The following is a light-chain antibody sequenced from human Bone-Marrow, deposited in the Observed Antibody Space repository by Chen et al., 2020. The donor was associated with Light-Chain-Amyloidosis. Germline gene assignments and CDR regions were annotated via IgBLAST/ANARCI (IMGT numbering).Light chain of an antibody. CDR3: HQYENLPFT. CDR1: QDIITS. V-gene: IGKV1-33*01. Sequence: DIQMTQSPSSLSASVGDRVIISCQASQDIITSLNWFQLKPGKAPKLLIYDASNLQTGVPSRFTGSGSGAHFTRTISSLHPDDIATYYCHQYENLPFTFGPGTKVEMK. J-gene: IGKJ3*01. CDR2: DAS.